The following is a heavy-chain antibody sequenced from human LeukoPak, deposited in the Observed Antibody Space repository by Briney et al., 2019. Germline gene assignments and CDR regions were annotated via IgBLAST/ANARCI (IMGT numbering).Heavy chain of an antibody. D-gene: IGHD3-10*01. J-gene: IGHJ4*02. V-gene: IGHV3-30-3*02. Sequence: GGSLRLSCAASGFTFSSYAMHWVRQAPGKGLEWVAVISYDGSNKYYADSVKGRFTISRDNSKNTLYLQMDSLRAEDTAVYYCAKSPLWFSDYWGQGTLVTVSS. CDR1: GFTFSSYA. CDR2: ISYDGSNK. CDR3: AKSPLWFSDY.